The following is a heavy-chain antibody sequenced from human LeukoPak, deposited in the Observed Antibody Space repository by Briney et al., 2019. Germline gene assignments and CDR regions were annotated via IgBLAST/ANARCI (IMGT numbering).Heavy chain of an antibody. CDR2: IYYSGST. Sequence: PSETLSLTCTVSGGSISSGGYYWSWIRQHPGKGLEWIGYIYYSGSTYYNPSLKSRVTISVDTSKNQFSLKLSSVTAADTAVYYCARGDGRRQLVLVYWGQGTLVTVSS. D-gene: IGHD6-13*01. CDR1: GGSISSGGYY. V-gene: IGHV4-31*03. CDR3: ARGDGRRQLVLVY. J-gene: IGHJ4*02.